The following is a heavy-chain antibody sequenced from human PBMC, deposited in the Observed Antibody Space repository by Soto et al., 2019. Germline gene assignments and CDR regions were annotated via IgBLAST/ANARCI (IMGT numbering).Heavy chain of an antibody. CDR3: AKDSLGDYIWGSYAFDI. D-gene: IGHD3-16*01. J-gene: IGHJ3*02. CDR2: ISGSGGST. Sequence: PGGSLRLSCAASGFTFSSYAMSWVRQAPGKGLEWVSAISGSGGSTYYADSVKGRFTISRDNSKNTLYLQMNSLRAEDTAVYYCAKDSLGDYIWGSYAFDIWGQGTMVTVSS. V-gene: IGHV3-23*01. CDR1: GFTFSSYA.